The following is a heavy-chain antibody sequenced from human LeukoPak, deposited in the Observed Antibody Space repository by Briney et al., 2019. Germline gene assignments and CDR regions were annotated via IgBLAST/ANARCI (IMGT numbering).Heavy chain of an antibody. D-gene: IGHD3-22*01. J-gene: IGHJ6*02. V-gene: IGHV1-69*13. CDR1: GGTFSIYA. Sequence: SVKVSCKASGGTFSIYAISWVRQAPGQGLEWMGGIIPIFGTANYAQKFQGRVTITADESTSTAYMELSSLRSEDTAVYYCARGLVDSSTREDYYYYGMDVWGQGTTVTVSS. CDR3: ARGLVDSSTREDYYYYGMDV. CDR2: IIPIFGTA.